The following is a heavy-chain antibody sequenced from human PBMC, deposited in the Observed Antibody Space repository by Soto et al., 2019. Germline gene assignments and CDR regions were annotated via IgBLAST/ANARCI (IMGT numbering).Heavy chain of an antibody. Sequence: SVKVSCKASGYTFTSYGISWVRQAPGQGLEWMGGISPIFGKANYAQKLQGRVTITADESTSTAYMELSSLRSEDTAVYYCAREDRWFGKYNWFDPWGQGTLVTVSS. D-gene: IGHD3-10*01. CDR3: AREDRWFGKYNWFDP. V-gene: IGHV1-69*13. CDR2: ISPIFGKA. CDR1: GYTFTSYG. J-gene: IGHJ5*02.